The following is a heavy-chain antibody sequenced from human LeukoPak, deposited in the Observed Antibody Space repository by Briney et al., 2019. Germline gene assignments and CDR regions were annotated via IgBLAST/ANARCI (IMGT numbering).Heavy chain of an antibody. CDR2: MNPNSGNT. V-gene: IGHV1-8*01. CDR3: ASPTKQDTVVDQYSGSTRHYYGMDV. D-gene: IGHD5-12*01. J-gene: IGHJ6*02. CDR1: GYTFSNYD. Sequence: ASVKVSCKASGYTFSNYDINWVRQAPGQGLEWMGWMNPNSGNTVSAQKFQGRVTMTRSTSISTAYMELTSLRSEDTAVYYCASPTKQDTVVDQYSGSTRHYYGMDVWGQGTTVIVSS.